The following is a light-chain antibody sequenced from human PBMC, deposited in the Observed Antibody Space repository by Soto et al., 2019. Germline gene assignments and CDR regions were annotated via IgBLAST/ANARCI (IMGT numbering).Light chain of an antibody. CDR3: TSYTSSTHFYV. J-gene: IGLJ1*01. CDR2: DVS. CDR1: RTDVADGYDY. V-gene: IGLV2-14*03. Sequence: SSRTQPASVSGSPVQAIALSCNGVRTDVADGYDYVSWYQQHPGQAPQLIIYDVSNRPSGVSDRFSGSKSGNTASLTISGLQAEDEAEYYCTSYTSSTHFYVFGTGTKVTVL.